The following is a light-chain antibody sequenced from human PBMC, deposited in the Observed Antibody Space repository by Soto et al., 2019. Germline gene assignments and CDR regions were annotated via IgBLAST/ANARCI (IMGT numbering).Light chain of an antibody. V-gene: IGLV1-40*01. CDR2: GNS. CDR3: QSYDSSLSGWV. CDR1: SSNIGAGYY. J-gene: IGLJ3*02. Sequence: QAVVTQPPSVSGAPGQRVTISCTGSSSNIGAGYYVHWYQQLPGTAPKLLIYGNSNRPSGVPDRFSGSKSGTSASLAITGLQAEDEADYYCQSYDSSLSGWVFGGGTQLTVL.